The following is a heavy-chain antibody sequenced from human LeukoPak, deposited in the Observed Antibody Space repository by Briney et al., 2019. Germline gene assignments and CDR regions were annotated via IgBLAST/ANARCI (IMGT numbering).Heavy chain of an antibody. CDR1: GFSFSSSS. Sequence: GGSLRLSCAASGFSFSSSSMKLVRQTPGKGLEWVSSISYSSSYINYADSVKGRFTVSRDNAKNSLYLQMNSLRAEDTAVYYCARDPSVGGYFDYWGQGTLVTVSS. V-gene: IGHV3-21*01. D-gene: IGHD2-8*02. J-gene: IGHJ4*02. CDR2: ISYSSSYI. CDR3: ARDPSVGGYFDY.